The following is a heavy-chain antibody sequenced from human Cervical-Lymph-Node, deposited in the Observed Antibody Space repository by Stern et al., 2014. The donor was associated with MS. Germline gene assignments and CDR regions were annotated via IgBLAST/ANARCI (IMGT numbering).Heavy chain of an antibody. V-gene: IGHV3-11*01. Sequence: VQLVESGGGLVKPGGSLRLSWAASGYTFGDYYMSWIRKAPGQGLERGSYISSSGSTIYYADYVKGRFTISRDNAKNSLYLQMNSLRAEDTAVYYCARDLSEDYFDYWGQGTLVTVSS. D-gene: IGHD1-26*01. CDR1: GYTFGDYY. CDR2: ISSSGSTI. CDR3: ARDLSEDYFDY. J-gene: IGHJ4*02.